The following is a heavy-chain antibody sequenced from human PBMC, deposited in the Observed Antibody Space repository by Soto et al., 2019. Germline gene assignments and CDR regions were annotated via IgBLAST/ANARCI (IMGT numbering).Heavy chain of an antibody. V-gene: IGHV2-5*02. CDR2: IYWDDDK. D-gene: IGHD3-10*01. J-gene: IGHJ4*02. Sequence: QITLKESGPTLVKPTQTLTLTCTFSGFSLSTSGVGVGWIRQPPGKALEWLALIYWDDDKRYSPSLKSRLTIAKDTSKNQVVLTMTNMDPVDTATYYCAYSRYTGSGVDYWGQGTLVTVSS. CDR3: AYSRYTGSGVDY. CDR1: GFSLSTSGVG.